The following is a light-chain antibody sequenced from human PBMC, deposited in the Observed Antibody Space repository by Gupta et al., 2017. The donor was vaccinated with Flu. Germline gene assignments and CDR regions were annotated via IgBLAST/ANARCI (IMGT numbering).Light chain of an antibody. CDR3: QHHDNVPRT. V-gene: IGKV4-1*01. J-gene: IGKJ1*01. CDR2: WAS. CDR1: QSVLHSSNNKNY. Sequence: DIVMTQSPDSLAVSLGERATINCKSSQSVLHSSNNKNYLAWFQQKPGQPPKLLIYWASTRESGVPDRFSGSGSGTDFTLTISRLQAEDVAVYYCQHHDNVPRTFGQGTKVEIK.